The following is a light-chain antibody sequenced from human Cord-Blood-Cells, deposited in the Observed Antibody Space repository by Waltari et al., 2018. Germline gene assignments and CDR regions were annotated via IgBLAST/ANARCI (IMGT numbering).Light chain of an antibody. CDR2: EVS. J-gene: IGLJ3*02. CDR3: SSYAGSNNWV. V-gene: IGLV2-8*01. Sequence: QSALTQPPSASGSPGQSVTISCTGTSSDDGGYNYVSWYQQHPGKAPKLMIYEVSKRPSGGPDRFSGSKSGNTASLTVSGLQAEDEAEYYCSSYAGSNNWVFGGGTKLTVL. CDR1: SSDDGGYNY.